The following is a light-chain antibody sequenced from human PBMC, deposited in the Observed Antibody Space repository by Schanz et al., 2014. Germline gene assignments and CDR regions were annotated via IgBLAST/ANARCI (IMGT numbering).Light chain of an antibody. J-gene: IGKJ1*01. CDR1: QSVSSN. V-gene: IGKV3D-15*01. CDR3: QEYSTYSQT. CDR2: GAS. Sequence: EIVMTQSPATLSVSPGERATLSCRASQSVSSNLAWFQQKPGQAPRVLIYGASTRATGIPDRFSGSGSGTDFTLTISRLEPDDFATYYCQEYSTYSQTFGQGTKVDIK.